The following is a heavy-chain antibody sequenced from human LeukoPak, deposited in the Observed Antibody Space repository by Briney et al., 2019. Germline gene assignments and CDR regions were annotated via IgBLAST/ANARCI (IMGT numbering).Heavy chain of an antibody. J-gene: IGHJ4*02. D-gene: IGHD2-2*01. CDR1: GFTFSSYW. CDR2: VKQDGTNK. V-gene: IGHV3-7*01. Sequence: QTGGSLRLSCAASGFTFSSYWMSWVRQAPGKGLEWVANVKQDGTNKYYADSVKGRFTISRDNSKNTLYLQMNSLRAEDTAVYYCARDYCSSTSCLFDYWGQGTLVTVSS. CDR3: ARDYCSSTSCLFDY.